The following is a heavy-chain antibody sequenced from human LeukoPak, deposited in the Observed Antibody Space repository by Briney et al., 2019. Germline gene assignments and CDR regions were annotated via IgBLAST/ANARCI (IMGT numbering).Heavy chain of an antibody. CDR1: GGSISSSSYY. Sequence: SETLSLTCTVSGGSISSSSYYWGWNRQPPGKGLEWIGSIYYSGSTYYNPSLKSRVTISVDTSKNQFSLKLSSVTAADTAVYYCAHIAAAGEFDYWGQGTLVTVSS. CDR2: IYYSGST. J-gene: IGHJ4*02. V-gene: IGHV4-39*01. D-gene: IGHD6-13*01. CDR3: AHIAAAGEFDY.